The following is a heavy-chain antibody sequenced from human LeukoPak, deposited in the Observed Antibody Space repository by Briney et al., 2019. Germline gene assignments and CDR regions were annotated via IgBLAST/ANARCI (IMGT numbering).Heavy chain of an antibody. CDR2: IIHSGST. CDR1: GGSFSGYS. J-gene: IGHJ4*02. D-gene: IGHD3-22*01. V-gene: IGHV4-34*01. CDR3: ARGRYYYDSSGYYYRGKKRSSGYYFDY. Sequence: PSETLSLTCAVYGGSFSGYSWSWIRQAPGKGLEWIGEIIHSGSTNYNPSLKSRVTISVDTSKNQFSLKLSSVTAADTAVYYCARGRYYYDSSGYYYRGKKRSSGYYFDYWGQGTLVTVSS.